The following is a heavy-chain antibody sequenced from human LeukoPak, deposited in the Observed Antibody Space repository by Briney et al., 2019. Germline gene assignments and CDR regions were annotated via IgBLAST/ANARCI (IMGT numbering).Heavy chain of an antibody. Sequence: PGGSLRLSCAASGFTFDDYGMSWVRQAPGKGLEWVSGINWNGGSTGYADSVKGRFTISRDNAKNSLYLQMNSLRAEDTALYHCARYSGYDYNGYFDYWGQGTLVTVSS. CDR1: GFTFDDYG. CDR2: INWNGGST. V-gene: IGHV3-20*01. CDR3: ARYSGYDYNGYFDY. J-gene: IGHJ4*02. D-gene: IGHD5-12*01.